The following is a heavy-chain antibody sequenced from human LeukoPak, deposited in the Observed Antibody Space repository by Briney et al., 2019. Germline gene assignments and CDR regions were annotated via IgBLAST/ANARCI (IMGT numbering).Heavy chain of an antibody. J-gene: IGHJ4*02. CDR3: AKDRITMIAH. D-gene: IGHD3-22*01. CDR2: IRYDGSNK. Sequence: GGSLRLSCAASGFTFSSYGMHWVRQAPGKGPEWVAFIRYDGSNKYYADSVKGRFTISRDNSKNTLYLQMNSLRAEDTAVYYCAKDRITMIAHWGQGTLVTVSS. V-gene: IGHV3-30*02. CDR1: GFTFSSYG.